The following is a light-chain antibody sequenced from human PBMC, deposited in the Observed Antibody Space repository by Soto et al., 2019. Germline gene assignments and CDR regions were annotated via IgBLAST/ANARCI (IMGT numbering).Light chain of an antibody. Sequence: DLQMTQFSSTLSASVGDRVTITCRASQSISSWLAWYQQKPGKAPKLLIYKASSLESGVPSRFSGSGSGTEFTLTISSLQPDDFATYYCQQYNSYPWTFGQGTKVDIK. V-gene: IGKV1-5*03. CDR2: KAS. J-gene: IGKJ1*01. CDR3: QQYNSYPWT. CDR1: QSISSW.